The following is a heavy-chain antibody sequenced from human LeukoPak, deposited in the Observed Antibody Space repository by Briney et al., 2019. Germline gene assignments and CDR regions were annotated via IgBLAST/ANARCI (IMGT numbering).Heavy chain of an antibody. J-gene: IGHJ3*02. CDR2: ISGSGGST. D-gene: IGHD1-26*01. CDR3: AKDESGSYWVGAFDI. V-gene: IGHV3-23*01. Sequence: GGSLRLSCAASGFTFSSYTMSWVRQAPGKGLEWVSAISGSGGSTYYADSVKGRFTISRDNSKNTLYLQMNSLRAEDTAVYYCAKDESGSYWVGAFDIWGQGTMVTVSS. CDR1: GFTFSSYT.